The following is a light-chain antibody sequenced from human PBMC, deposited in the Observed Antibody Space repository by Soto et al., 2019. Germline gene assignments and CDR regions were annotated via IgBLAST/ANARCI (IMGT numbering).Light chain of an antibody. CDR1: SSDVGGYNF. J-gene: IGLJ2*01. V-gene: IGLV2-14*03. CDR3: SSYTSTNTQL. Sequence: QSVLTQPASVSGSPGQSITISCTGTSSDVGGYNFVSWYQQHTGKAPKLMIYDVSNRPSGVSNRFSGSKSGNTASLTISGLQAEDEAHYYCSSYTSTNTQLFGGGTKLTVL. CDR2: DVS.